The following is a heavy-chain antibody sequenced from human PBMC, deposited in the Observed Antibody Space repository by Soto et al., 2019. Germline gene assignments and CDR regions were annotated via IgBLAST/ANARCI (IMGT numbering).Heavy chain of an antibody. Sequence: ASVKVSCKASGYTLSDYYLHWVRQAPGQGLEWMGWINPKSGDTNYAQNFQDRVTMTRDTSTSTAYMELSRLTFDDTAVYYCARDMQGWGGFWGQGTLVTSPQ. CDR3: ARDMQGWGGF. CDR1: GYTLSDYY. D-gene: IGHD3-16*01. CDR2: INPKSGDT. J-gene: IGHJ4*02. V-gene: IGHV1-2*02.